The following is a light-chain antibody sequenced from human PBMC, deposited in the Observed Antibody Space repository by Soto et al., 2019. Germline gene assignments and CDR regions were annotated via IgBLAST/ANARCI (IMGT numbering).Light chain of an antibody. J-gene: IGKJ1*01. CDR2: GAS. CDR3: QQYNNWWT. Sequence: MTQSPSSLSASVRDRVTITCRASQGISNYLAWYQKKPGQAPRLLIYGASTRATGIPARFSGSGSGTEFTLTISSLQSEDFAFYYCQQYNNWWTFGQGTRVDFK. CDR1: QGISNY. V-gene: IGKV3-15*01.